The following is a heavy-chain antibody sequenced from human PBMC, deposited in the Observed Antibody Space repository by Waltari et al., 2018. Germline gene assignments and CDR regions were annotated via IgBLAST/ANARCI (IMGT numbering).Heavy chain of an antibody. Sequence: QVQLQESGPGLVKPSETLSLTCAVSGYSISSGYYWGWIRQPPGKGLEWIGRIYHSGSTYYNPSLKSRVTISVDTSKNQFSLKLSSVTAADTAVYYCARGTMIVVVHAFDIWGQGTMVTVSS. D-gene: IGHD3-22*01. CDR1: GYSISSGYY. CDR3: ARGTMIVVVHAFDI. CDR2: IYHSGST. V-gene: IGHV4-38-2*01. J-gene: IGHJ3*02.